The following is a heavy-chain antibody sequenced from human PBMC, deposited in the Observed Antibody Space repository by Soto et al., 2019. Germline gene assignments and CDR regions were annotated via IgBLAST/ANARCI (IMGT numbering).Heavy chain of an antibody. Sequence: QVQLVQSGAEVKKPGASVKVSCKASGYTFTSYYMHWVRQAPGQGLEWMGIINPSGGSTSYAQKFQGRVTITRDTSTSTVYMELSSLGSEDTAVYYCARAGSSSRYSFYYYGMDVWGQGTKVTVSS. CDR2: INPSGGST. J-gene: IGHJ6*02. D-gene: IGHD6-13*01. CDR1: GYTFTSYY. V-gene: IGHV1-46*01. CDR3: ARAGSSSRYSFYYYGMDV.